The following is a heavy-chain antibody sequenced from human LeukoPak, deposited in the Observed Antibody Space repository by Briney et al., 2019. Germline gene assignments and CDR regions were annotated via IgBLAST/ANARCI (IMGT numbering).Heavy chain of an antibody. D-gene: IGHD6-13*01. CDR2: IYSGGST. CDR3: ARGPHSSSWYY. J-gene: IGHJ4*02. V-gene: IGHV3-66*01. Sequence: GGSLRLSCAASGFTVSSNYMSWVRQAPGKGLEWVSVIYSGGSTYYADSVKGRFTISRDNSKNTLYLQMNSLRAEDTAVYYCARGPHSSSWYYWGQGTLVTVSS. CDR1: GFTVSSNY.